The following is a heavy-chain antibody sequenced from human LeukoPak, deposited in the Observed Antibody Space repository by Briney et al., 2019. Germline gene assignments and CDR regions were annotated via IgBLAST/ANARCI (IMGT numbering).Heavy chain of an antibody. CDR2: ISSTGAYL. D-gene: IGHD6-13*01. V-gene: IGHV3-21*01. CDR3: ARGLAAAGTRGPY. CDR1: GFIFSSDS. J-gene: IGHJ4*02. Sequence: PGGSLRLSCATSGFIFSSDSMIWVRQAPGKGLEWVSSISSTGAYLYYADSLKGRFTISRDNAKNSLYLQMNSLRADDTAVYYCARGLAAAGTRGPYWGQGTLVTVSS.